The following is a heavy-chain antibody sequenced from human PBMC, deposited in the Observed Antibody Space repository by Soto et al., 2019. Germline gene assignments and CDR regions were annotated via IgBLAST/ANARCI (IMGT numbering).Heavy chain of an antibody. CDR3: ARSVAVPGAHIDY. J-gene: IGHJ4*02. D-gene: IGHD6-19*01. CDR2: IYATGTT. Sequence: NPSETLSLTCTVSGASISGFYWSWIRKSAGKGLEWIGRIYATGTTDYSPSLRSRVSISVDTSKNEFSLRLSSVTAADTAVYFCARSVAVPGAHIDYWGQGTQVTVSS. V-gene: IGHV4-4*07. CDR1: GASISGFY.